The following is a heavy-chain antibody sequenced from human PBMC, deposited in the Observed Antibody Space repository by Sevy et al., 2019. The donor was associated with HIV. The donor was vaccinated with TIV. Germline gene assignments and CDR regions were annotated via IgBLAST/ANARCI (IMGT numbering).Heavy chain of an antibody. CDR2: IRDRAYGGTT. Sequence: GGSLRLSCTASGFTFGDYCVSWFRQAPGKGLEWVGAIRDRAYGGTTEYAASVKGRFSISRDDSRNIAYLQMDGLNTEDTAVYYCTREAVTMVRGIYTVLDIWGQGTLVTVSS. V-gene: IGHV3-49*03. CDR3: TREAVTMVRGIYTVLDI. J-gene: IGHJ3*02. CDR1: GFTFGDYC. D-gene: IGHD3-10*01.